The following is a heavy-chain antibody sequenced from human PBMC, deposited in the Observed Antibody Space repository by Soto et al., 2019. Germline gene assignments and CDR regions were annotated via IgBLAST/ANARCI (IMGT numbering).Heavy chain of an antibody. CDR3: ARVRVVVTLVSYYYYGMDV. J-gene: IGHJ6*02. D-gene: IGHD3-22*01. Sequence: SETLSLTCTVSGGSISSSSYFWGWIRQPPGKGLEWIGSIYYSGSTYYNPSLKSRVTVSVDTSKNQFSLKLNSVTAADTAVYYCARVRVVVTLVSYYYYGMDVWGQGTTVTVSS. CDR1: GGSISSSSYF. V-gene: IGHV4-39*01. CDR2: IYYSGST.